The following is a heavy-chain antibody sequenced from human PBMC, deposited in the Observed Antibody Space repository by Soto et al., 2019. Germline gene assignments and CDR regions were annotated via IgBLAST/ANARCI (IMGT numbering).Heavy chain of an antibody. CDR1: GWSFRGYY. Sequence: SETLTLTCTVYGWSFRGYYWSWIRQPPGKGLEWIGEINHSGSTNYNPSLKSRVTISVDTSKNQFSLKLSSVTAADTAVYYCARGRIVVVPAARFGWFDPWGQGTLVTVSS. V-gene: IGHV4-34*01. CDR3: ARGRIVVVPAARFGWFDP. D-gene: IGHD2-2*01. CDR2: INHSGST. J-gene: IGHJ5*02.